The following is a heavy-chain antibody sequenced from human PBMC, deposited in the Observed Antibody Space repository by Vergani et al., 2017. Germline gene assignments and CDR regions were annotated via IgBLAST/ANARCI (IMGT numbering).Heavy chain of an antibody. Sequence: QVQLVQSGAEVKKPGASVKVSCKASGYTFTSYAMHWVRQAPRQRLEWMGWINAGNGNTKYSQKFQGRVTITRDTSASTAYMELSSLRSEDTAVYYCAREGFYDYVWGSYRLRGGYYFDYWGQGTLVTVSS. CDR1: GYTFTSYA. CDR2: INAGNGNT. D-gene: IGHD3-16*02. CDR3: AREGFYDYVWGSYRLRGGYYFDY. V-gene: IGHV1-3*01. J-gene: IGHJ4*02.